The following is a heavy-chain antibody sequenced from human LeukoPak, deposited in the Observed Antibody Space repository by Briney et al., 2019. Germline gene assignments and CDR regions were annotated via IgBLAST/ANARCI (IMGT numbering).Heavy chain of an antibody. CDR3: ARVTGYVMEDYFDY. J-gene: IGHJ4*02. CDR2: IYYSGST. CDR1: GGSISSYY. V-gene: IGHV4-59*01. Sequence: PSETLSLTCTVSGGSISSYYWSWIRQPPGKGLEWIGYIYYSGSTNYNPSLKSRVTISVDASRNQFSLRLSSVTAADTAVYYCARVTGYVMEDYFDYWGQGTLVTVSS. D-gene: IGHD6-13*01.